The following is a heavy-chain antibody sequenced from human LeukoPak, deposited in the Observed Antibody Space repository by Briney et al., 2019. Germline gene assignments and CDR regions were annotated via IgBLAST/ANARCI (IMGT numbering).Heavy chain of an antibody. Sequence: TGGSLRLSCAAPGFSFSSNWMGWVRQAPGKGLEWVALIWYDGSNKYYTDSVKGRLTISRDNSKNTLYLQMNSLRAEDTAIYYCAREGPRGNSQFDYWGQGTLVTVSS. D-gene: IGHD2/OR15-2a*01. CDR1: GFSFSSNW. V-gene: IGHV3-33*08. J-gene: IGHJ4*02. CDR3: AREGPRGNSQFDY. CDR2: IWYDGSNK.